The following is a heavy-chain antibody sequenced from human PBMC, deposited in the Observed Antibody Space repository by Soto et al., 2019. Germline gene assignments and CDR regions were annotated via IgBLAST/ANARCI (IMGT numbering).Heavy chain of an antibody. CDR2: ISAYNGNT. Sequence: QVHLVQSGAEVKKPGASVKVSCKASGYTFTSYGISWVRQAPGQGLEWRGWISAYNGNTSYAQKSQGTPTMTTDTATSTAHMELRSLRSDDTAVYYCARGYHLLHYYCYGMDVWGQGTTVTVPS. V-gene: IGHV1-18*01. D-gene: IGHD2-2*01. CDR1: GYTFTSYG. J-gene: IGHJ6*02. CDR3: ARGYHLLHYYCYGMDV.